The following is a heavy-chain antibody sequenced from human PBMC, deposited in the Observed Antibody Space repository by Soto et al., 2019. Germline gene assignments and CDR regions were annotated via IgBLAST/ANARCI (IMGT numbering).Heavy chain of an antibody. CDR3: AQDTYYHDTSGYYTFDY. V-gene: IGHV3-30*18. Sequence: QVQLVESGGGVVQPGRSLRLSCAASGLTFSSYGMHWVRQAPGRGLEWVAGISYDGRNKYYVDSVNGRFTISRDNSKNTMDLQMNSLRVEDTAVFYCAQDTYYHDTSGYYTFDYWCQGALVTVSS. CDR1: GLTFSSYG. CDR2: ISYDGRNK. J-gene: IGHJ4*02. D-gene: IGHD3-22*01.